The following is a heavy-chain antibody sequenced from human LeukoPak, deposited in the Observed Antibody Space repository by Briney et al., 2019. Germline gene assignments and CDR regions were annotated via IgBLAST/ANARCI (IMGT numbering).Heavy chain of an antibody. D-gene: IGHD2-15*01. Sequence: SETLSLTCTVSGGSVSGHYWSWIRQSPGKRLEWIGSIYYSGSTNYNPSLKSRVTISLDTSKNQFSLKLSSVTAADTAVYYCARVRGYCSGGSCYWLDYWGQGTLVTVSS. CDR2: IYYSGST. V-gene: IGHV4-59*02. J-gene: IGHJ4*02. CDR1: GGSVSGHY. CDR3: ARVRGYCSGGSCYWLDY.